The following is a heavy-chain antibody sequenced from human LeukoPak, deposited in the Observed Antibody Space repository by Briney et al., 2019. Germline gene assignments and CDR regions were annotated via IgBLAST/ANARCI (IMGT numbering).Heavy chain of an antibody. CDR3: ARGGYDFWSGSSAFDI. D-gene: IGHD3-3*01. CDR1: GGSFSGFY. CDR2: INHSGST. V-gene: IGHV4-34*01. Sequence: SETLSLTCAVYGGSFSGFYWSWIRQPPGKGLEWIGEINHSGSTNYNPSLKSRVTISVDTSKNQFSLKLSSVTAADTAVYYCARGGYDFWSGSSAFDIWGQGTMVTVSS. J-gene: IGHJ3*02.